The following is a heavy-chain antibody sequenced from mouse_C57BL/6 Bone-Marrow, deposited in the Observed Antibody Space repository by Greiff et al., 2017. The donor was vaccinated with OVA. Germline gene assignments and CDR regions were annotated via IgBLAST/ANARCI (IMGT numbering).Heavy chain of an antibody. CDR1: GYSITSGYY. D-gene: IGHD1-1*01. V-gene: IGHV3-6*01. CDR3: ARTTVVPYYAMDY. CDR2: ISYDGSN. J-gene: IGHJ4*01. Sequence: VQLQQSGPGLVKPSQSLSLTCSVTGYSITSGYYWNWIRQFPGNKLEWMGYISYDGSNNYNPSLKNRISITRDTSKNQFFLKLNSVTTEDTATYYCARTTVVPYYAMDYWGQGTSVTVSS.